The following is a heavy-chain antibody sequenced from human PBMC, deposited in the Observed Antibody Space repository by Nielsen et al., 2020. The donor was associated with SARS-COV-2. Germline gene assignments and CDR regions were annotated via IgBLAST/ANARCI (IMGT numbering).Heavy chain of an antibody. V-gene: IGHV4-31*03. J-gene: IGHJ5*02. CDR3: ARSDPSSTSFT. CDR2: IYYSGST. CDR1: GGSISSGGYY. Sequence: SETLSLTCTVSGGSISSGGYYWSWIRQHPGKGLEWIGYIYYSGSTYYNPSLKSRVTISVDTSKNQFSLKLSSVTAADTAVYYCARSDPSSTSFTWGQGTLVTVSS. D-gene: IGHD2-2*01.